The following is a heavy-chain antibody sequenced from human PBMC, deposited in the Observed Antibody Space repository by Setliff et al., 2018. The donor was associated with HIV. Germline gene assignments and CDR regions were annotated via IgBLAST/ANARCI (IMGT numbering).Heavy chain of an antibody. CDR3: VRGTLDF. Sequence: PGGSLRLSCAASGLTFSSYAMTWVRQAPGRGLEWVSGITGNGRSTYYADSVRGRFTISRDNSKNTLFLQMNSLRVEDTAEYYCVRGTLDFWGQGNLVTVSS. CDR2: ITGNGRST. CDR1: GLTFSSYA. J-gene: IGHJ4*02. V-gene: IGHV3-23*01.